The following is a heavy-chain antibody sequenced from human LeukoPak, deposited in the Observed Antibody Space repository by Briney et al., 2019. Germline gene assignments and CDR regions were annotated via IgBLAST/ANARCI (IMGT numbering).Heavy chain of an antibody. J-gene: IGHJ6*01. CDR2: SRYKSSSYTT. D-gene: IGHD3-16*01. V-gene: IGHV3-72*01. Sequence: GGALRLSCAGSGFKFSEHYIDWVRPAPGKGLEWVGRSRYKSSSYTTEYAPPVEGRFTISRDVSERSLSLQLNSLRTEDTAVLFCGRIAITASNGLDGLGEGGKASDSPRSECVPTYNGM. CDR1: GFKFSEHY. CDR3: GRIAITASNGLDGLGEGGKASDSPRSECVPTYNGM.